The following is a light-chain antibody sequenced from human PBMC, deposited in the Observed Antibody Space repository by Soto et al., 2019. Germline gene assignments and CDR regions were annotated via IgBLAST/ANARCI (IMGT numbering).Light chain of an antibody. CDR1: QSVTASF. Sequence: EIVLTQSPATLSLSPGERATISCRASQSVTASFLACYHQKPDQAPRLLIYGAASRAAGGPDRFSGSGSGTDFTPTISSLEPEDFAVFYCQQYATSPWTFGQGTKVEIK. CDR3: QQYATSPWT. J-gene: IGKJ1*01. V-gene: IGKV3-20*01. CDR2: GAA.